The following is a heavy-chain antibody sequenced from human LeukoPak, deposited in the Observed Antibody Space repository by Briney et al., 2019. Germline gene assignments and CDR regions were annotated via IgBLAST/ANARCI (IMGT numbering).Heavy chain of an antibody. CDR2: IGTVGDT. Sequence: PGGSLRLSCAASGFTFSGYDMHWVRQVTGRGLEWVSTIGTVGDTYYRDSVKGRFTISRENANNSLYLQMNSLRGGDTAVYYCARFGPDAFDIWGQGTMVTVSS. V-gene: IGHV3-13*01. D-gene: IGHD3-16*01. CDR3: ARFGPDAFDI. J-gene: IGHJ3*02. CDR1: GFTFSGYD.